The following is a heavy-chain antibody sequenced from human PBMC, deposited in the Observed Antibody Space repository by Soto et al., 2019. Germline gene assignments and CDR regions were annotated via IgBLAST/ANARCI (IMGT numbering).Heavy chain of an antibody. J-gene: IGHJ3*02. V-gene: IGHV3-9*01. D-gene: IGHD4-17*01. CDR1: GFTFDDYA. CDR2: ISWNSGSI. Sequence: EVQLVESGGGLVQPGRSLRLSCAASGFTFDDYAMHWVRQAPGKGLEWVSGISWNSGSIGYADSVKGRFTISRDNAKNSLYLQMNSLRAEDTALYYSAKAMTTVIIPDAFDIWGQGTMVTVSS. CDR3: AKAMTTVIIPDAFDI.